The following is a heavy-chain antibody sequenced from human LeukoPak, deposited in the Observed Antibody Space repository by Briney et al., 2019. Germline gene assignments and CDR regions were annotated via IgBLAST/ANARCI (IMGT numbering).Heavy chain of an antibody. CDR2: ISISGDSI. D-gene: IGHD3-9*01. CDR3: AKDATTQSGWVYMDV. Sequence: GGSLRLSFVTSGFTFTDYEMNWVRQAPGRGLEWLSHISISGDSIHYAGSVKGRFTISRDNAKNSIYLQMTSLRAEETALYYCAKDATTQSGWVYMDVWGKGTTVTISS. J-gene: IGHJ6*03. CDR1: GFTFTDYE. V-gene: IGHV3-48*03.